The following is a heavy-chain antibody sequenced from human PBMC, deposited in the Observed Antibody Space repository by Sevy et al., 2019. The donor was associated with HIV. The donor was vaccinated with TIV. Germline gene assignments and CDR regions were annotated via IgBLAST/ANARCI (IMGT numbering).Heavy chain of an antibody. CDR3: ARDGGYSVKWYPLY. D-gene: IGHD1-26*01. J-gene: IGHJ4*01. Sequence: GGSLRLSCVASGFTFGDYSLNWVRQAPGKGLEWVAVISYEGTETFYAASVEGRFTISRDNSKNMLSLQINSLRPEDTAVYYCARDGGYSVKWYPLYWAHGTLVTVSS. V-gene: IGHV3-30-3*01. CDR1: GFTFGDYS. CDR2: ISYEGTET.